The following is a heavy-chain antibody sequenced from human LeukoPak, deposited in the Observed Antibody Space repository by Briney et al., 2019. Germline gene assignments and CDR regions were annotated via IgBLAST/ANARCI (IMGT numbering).Heavy chain of an antibody. J-gene: IGHJ6*04. CDR3: ARSIPSKGYYYYYGMDV. Sequence: SETLSLTCTVSGGSTSSYYWSWIRQPPGKGLEWIGYIYYSGSTNYNPSLKSRVTISVDTSKNQFSLKLSSVTAADTAVYYCARSIPSKGYYYYYGMDVWGKGTTVTVSS. V-gene: IGHV4-59*01. CDR1: GGSTSSYY. CDR2: IYYSGST.